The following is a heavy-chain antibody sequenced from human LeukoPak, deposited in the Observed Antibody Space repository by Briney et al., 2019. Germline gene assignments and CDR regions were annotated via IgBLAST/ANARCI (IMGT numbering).Heavy chain of an antibody. CDR1: EFTFSSYG. CDR3: ARRAGAYSHPYDY. CDR2: IRYDGSTQ. Sequence: PGGSLRLSCAASEFTFSSYGMHWVRQAPGKGLEWVTFIRYDGSTQYYINSVKGRFTISRDNAKNTMYLQMNSLRAEDTAVYYCARRAGAYSHPYDYWGQGTLVTVSS. D-gene: IGHD4/OR15-4a*01. J-gene: IGHJ4*02. V-gene: IGHV3-30*02.